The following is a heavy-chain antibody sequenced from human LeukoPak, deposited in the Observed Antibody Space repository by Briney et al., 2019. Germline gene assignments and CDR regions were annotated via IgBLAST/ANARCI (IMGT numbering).Heavy chain of an antibody. D-gene: IGHD3-16*01. V-gene: IGHV3-7*01. Sequence: PGGSLRLSCTASGFTFTSYWMTWVRQAPGKGLEWVANIREDGGLKNYVDSVKGRFTVSRDNAENSVYLQMNSLRVEDTAVYYCARDLPWGYFDHWGQGTLVTVSS. CDR1: GFTFTSYW. CDR2: IREDGGLK. J-gene: IGHJ4*02. CDR3: ARDLPWGYFDH.